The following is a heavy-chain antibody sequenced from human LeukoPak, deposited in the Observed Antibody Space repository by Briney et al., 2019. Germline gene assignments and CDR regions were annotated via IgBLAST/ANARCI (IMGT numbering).Heavy chain of an antibody. J-gene: IGHJ4*02. Sequence: PETLSLTCAVSGYSISSGYYWGWIRQPPGKGLEWIGSIYHSGTTHYNPSLKSRVTISVDTSKNQFSLKLSSVTAADTAIYYCARVLGGSSPFDYWGQGTLVTVSS. D-gene: IGHD1-26*01. CDR3: ARVLGGSSPFDY. CDR2: IYHSGTT. CDR1: GYSISSGYY. V-gene: IGHV4-38-2*01.